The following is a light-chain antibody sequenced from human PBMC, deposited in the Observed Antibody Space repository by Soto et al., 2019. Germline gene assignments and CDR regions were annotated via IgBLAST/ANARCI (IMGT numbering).Light chain of an antibody. CDR2: GTS. V-gene: IGKV1-39*01. CDR1: QSISKY. J-gene: IGKJ4*01. CDR3: QQGYSPLLT. Sequence: DIQMTQSPSSLSASVGDRVTLTCRASQSISKYLNWYQVKSGKGPKLLIYGTSTLQSGVPSRFSGSGSGTQFTLTISNLQPEDFAVYYCQQGYSPLLTFGGGTRVEIK.